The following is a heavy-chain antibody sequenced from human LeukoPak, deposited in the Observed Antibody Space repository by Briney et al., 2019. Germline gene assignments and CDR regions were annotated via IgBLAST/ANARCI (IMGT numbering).Heavy chain of an antibody. CDR2: ISYDGSNK. D-gene: IGHD3-22*01. CDR1: GFTFSSYA. J-gene: IGHJ4*02. Sequence: GGSLRLSCAASGFTFSSYAMHWVRQAPGKGLEWVAVISYDGSNKYYADSVKGRFTISRDNSENTLHLQMNSLRAEDTAVYYCARFGSDYYYPYYDYWGQGTLVTVSS. V-gene: IGHV3-30*14. CDR3: ARFGSDYYYPYYDY.